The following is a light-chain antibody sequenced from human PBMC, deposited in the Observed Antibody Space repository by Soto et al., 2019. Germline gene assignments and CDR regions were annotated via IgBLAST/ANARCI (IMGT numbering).Light chain of an antibody. CDR1: QSVSSSY. V-gene: IGKV3-20*01. Sequence: EIVLTQSPATLSLSPGERATLSCRASQSVSSSYLAWYQQKPGQAPRLLIYGASSRATGIPDRFSGSGSGTDFTLTISRLEPEDFAVYYCQQYGSSLGWTFGQGTKVDI. CDR2: GAS. J-gene: IGKJ1*01. CDR3: QQYGSSLGWT.